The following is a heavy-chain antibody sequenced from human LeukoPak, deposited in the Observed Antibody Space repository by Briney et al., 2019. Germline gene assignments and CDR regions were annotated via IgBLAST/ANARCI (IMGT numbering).Heavy chain of an antibody. J-gene: IGHJ4*02. CDR2: IYYSGST. V-gene: IGHV4-59*12. CDR1: GGSISSYY. Sequence: KPSETLSLTCTVSGGSISSYYWSWIRQPPGKGLEWIGSIYYSGSTYYNPSLKSRVTISVDTSKNQFSLKLSSVTAADTAVYYCARVIAAAGRGFDYWGQGTLVTVSS. D-gene: IGHD6-13*01. CDR3: ARVIAAAGRGFDY.